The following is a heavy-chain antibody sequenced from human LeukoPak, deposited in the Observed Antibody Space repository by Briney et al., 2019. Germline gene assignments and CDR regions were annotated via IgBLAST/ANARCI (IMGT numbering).Heavy chain of an antibody. Sequence: SETLSLTCTVSGGSISSSIYHWGWIRQPPGKGLEWTGSIYYSGSTYYNPSLKSRVTISVDTSKNQFSLKLSSVTAADTAVYYCARRPFGSGSYYWGQGTLVTVSS. D-gene: IGHD3-10*01. CDR1: GGSISSSIYH. J-gene: IGHJ4*02. CDR2: IYYSGST. CDR3: ARRPFGSGSYY. V-gene: IGHV4-39*01.